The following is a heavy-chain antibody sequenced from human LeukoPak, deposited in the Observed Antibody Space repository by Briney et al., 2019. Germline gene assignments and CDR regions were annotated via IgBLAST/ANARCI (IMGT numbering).Heavy chain of an antibody. CDR2: ISHDGNNK. V-gene: IGHV3-30*18. CDR1: GFTFSTYA. D-gene: IGHD6-13*01. Sequence: GGSLRLSCTASGFTFSTYAMGWTRQAPGKGLEWVAVISHDGNNKYYADSVKGRFTISRDNSKNTLYLQMNSLRAEDTAVYYCANAGRDSSSTISCGMDVWGQGTTVTVSS. J-gene: IGHJ6*02. CDR3: ANAGRDSSSTISCGMDV.